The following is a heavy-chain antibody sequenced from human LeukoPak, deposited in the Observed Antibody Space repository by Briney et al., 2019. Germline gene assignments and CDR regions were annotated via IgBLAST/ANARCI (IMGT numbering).Heavy chain of an antibody. Sequence: GGSLSLSCAASGFSFSGYWMTWVRKAPGKGLEWVANIKQDGSETSYVTSVRGRFTISRDNAKNSLYLQMNNLRVEDTAVYFCAREEVKSFDNWGQGTLVTVSS. V-gene: IGHV3-7*03. CDR1: GFSFSGYW. CDR2: IKQDGSET. CDR3: AREEVKSFDN. J-gene: IGHJ4*02.